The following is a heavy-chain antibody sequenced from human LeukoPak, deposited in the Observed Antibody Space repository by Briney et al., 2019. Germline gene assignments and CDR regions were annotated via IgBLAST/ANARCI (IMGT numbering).Heavy chain of an antibody. CDR3: ARDLRCYVAMDV. J-gene: IGHJ6*02. CDR2: IGSDNKS. D-gene: IGHD2-2*01. Sequence: GGSLRLSCEASGFTFSAYAMTWVRQAPGKGLEWVSSIGSDNKSHYSESVKGRFAISRDNSKSMLFLQLNSLRAEDTALYYCARDLRCYVAMDVWGQGTTVTVSS. CDR1: GFTFSAYA. V-gene: IGHV3-23*01.